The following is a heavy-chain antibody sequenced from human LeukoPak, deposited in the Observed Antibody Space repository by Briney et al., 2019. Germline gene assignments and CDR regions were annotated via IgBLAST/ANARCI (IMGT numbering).Heavy chain of an antibody. J-gene: IGHJ4*02. CDR1: GYTFTGYY. CDR3: ARAVDTAMVRGDY. Sequence: ASVKVSXKASGYTFTGYYMHWVRQAPGQGLEWMGRINPNSGGTNYAQKFQGMVTMTRDTSISTAYMELSRLRSDDTAVYYCARAVDTAMVRGDYWGQGTLVTVSS. D-gene: IGHD5-18*01. V-gene: IGHV1-2*06. CDR2: INPNSGGT.